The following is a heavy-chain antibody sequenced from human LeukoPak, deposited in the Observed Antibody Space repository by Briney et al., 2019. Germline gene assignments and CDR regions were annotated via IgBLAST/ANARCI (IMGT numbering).Heavy chain of an antibody. J-gene: IGHJ3*02. Sequence: PSETLSLTCAVYGGSFSGYYWSWIRQPPGKGLERIGEINHSGSTDYNPSLKSRVTISVDTSKNQFSLKLSSVTAADTAVYYCARGPLRLWFGELLYAFDIWGQGTMVTVSS. CDR3: ARGPLRLWFGELLYAFDI. V-gene: IGHV4-34*01. CDR1: GGSFSGYY. D-gene: IGHD3-10*01. CDR2: INHSGST.